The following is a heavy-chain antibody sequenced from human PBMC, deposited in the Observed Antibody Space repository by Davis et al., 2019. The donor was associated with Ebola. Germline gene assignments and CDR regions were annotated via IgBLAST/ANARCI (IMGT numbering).Heavy chain of an antibody. CDR3: ASNYGSGRTYYYYYYGMDV. V-gene: IGHV4-39*07. D-gene: IGHD3-10*01. CDR2: IYHSGST. CDR1: GGSISSSSYY. Sequence: SETLSLTCTVSGGSISSSSYYWGWIRQPPGKGLEWIGSIYHSGSTYYNPSLKSRVTISVDTSKNQFSLKLSSVTAADTAVYYCASNYGSGRTYYYYYYGMDVWGQGTTVTVSS. J-gene: IGHJ6*02.